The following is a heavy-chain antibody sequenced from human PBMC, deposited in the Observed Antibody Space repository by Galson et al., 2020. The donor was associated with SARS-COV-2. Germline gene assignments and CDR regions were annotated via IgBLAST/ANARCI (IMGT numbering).Heavy chain of an antibody. CDR2: IYPGDSDT. J-gene: IGHJ5*02. CDR1: GYSFSDYW. CDR3: ARLDAQWFDP. Sequence: HGESLKISCKGSGYSFSDYWIAWVCQMPGKGLEWMGFIYPGDSDTIYSPSFQGQVTISARKPISTAYLQWSSLKASDTAMYYCARLDAQWFDPWGQGTLVTVSS. V-gene: IGHV5-51*01.